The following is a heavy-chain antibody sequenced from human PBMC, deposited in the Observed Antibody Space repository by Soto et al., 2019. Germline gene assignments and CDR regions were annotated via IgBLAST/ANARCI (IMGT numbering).Heavy chain of an antibody. CDR3: AREGLRTIYGMDV. Sequence: NPGGSLRLSCAASGFTFASHTMNWVRQAPGKGLEWVASITSGGSYIYFADAVKGRFTISRDNAKNSLSLQMNSLRAEDTAVYYCAREGLRTIYGMDVWGQGTTVTVSS. CDR1: GFTFASHT. V-gene: IGHV3-21*01. D-gene: IGHD1-1*01. CDR2: ITSGGSYI. J-gene: IGHJ6*02.